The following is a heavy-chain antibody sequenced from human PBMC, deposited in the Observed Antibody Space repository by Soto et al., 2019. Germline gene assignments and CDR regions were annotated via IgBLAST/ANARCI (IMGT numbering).Heavy chain of an antibody. CDR1: GGSFSGYY. Sequence: PSETLSLTCAVYGGSFSGYYWSWIRQPPGKGLEWIGEINHSGSTNYNPSLKSRVTISVDTSKNQFSLKLSSVTAADTAVYYCARDPRKGYYYGSGSYYYNWFDPWGQGTLVTVS. CDR3: ARDPRKGYYYGSGSYYYNWFDP. J-gene: IGHJ5*02. CDR2: INHSGST. V-gene: IGHV4-34*01. D-gene: IGHD3-10*01.